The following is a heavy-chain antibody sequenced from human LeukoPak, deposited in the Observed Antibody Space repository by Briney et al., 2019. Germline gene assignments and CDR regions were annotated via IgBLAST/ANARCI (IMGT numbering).Heavy chain of an antibody. J-gene: IGHJ4*02. CDR3: ARARVVTAIPVDY. CDR1: GGSIISSSYY. Sequence: PSETLSLTCTVSGGSIISSSYYWGWIRQPPGKGLEWIGSIYYSGNTDYNPSLKSRVTISVETSKNQFSLKLSSVTAADTAVYYCARARVVTAIPVDYWGQGTLVTVSS. CDR2: IYYSGNT. V-gene: IGHV4-39*07. D-gene: IGHD2-21*02.